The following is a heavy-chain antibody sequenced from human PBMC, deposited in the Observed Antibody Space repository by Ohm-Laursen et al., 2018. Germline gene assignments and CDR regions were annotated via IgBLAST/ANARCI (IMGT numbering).Heavy chain of an antibody. CDR1: GFTFSSYA. CDR3: ARRIDSYDFWSGYRDV. V-gene: IGHV3-23*01. J-gene: IGHJ6*02. Sequence: SLRLSCAASGFTFSSYAMSWVRQAPGKGLEWVSAISGSGGSTYYADSEKGRFTISRDNSKNTLYLQMNSLRAEDTAVYYCARRIDSYDFWSGYRDVWGQGTTVTVSS. D-gene: IGHD3-3*01. CDR2: ISGSGGST.